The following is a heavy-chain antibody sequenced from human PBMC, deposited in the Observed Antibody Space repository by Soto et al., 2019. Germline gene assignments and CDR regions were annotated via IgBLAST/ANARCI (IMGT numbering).Heavy chain of an antibody. CDR2: IYHSGST. D-gene: IGHD5-12*01. V-gene: IGHV4-4*02. Sequence: QVQLEESGPGLVKPSGTLSLTCAVSGGSISTDNWWSWVRQPPGKGLEWVGEIYHSGSTNYNPSLKSRLTISIDKSKDQFSLDVRSETAADTAIYYCARGGRWLFDYWGQGTLVTVSS. CDR3: ARGGRWLFDY. J-gene: IGHJ4*02. CDR1: GGSISTDNW.